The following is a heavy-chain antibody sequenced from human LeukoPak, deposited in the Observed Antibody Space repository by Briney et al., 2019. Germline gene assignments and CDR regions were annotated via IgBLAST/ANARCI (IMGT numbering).Heavy chain of an antibody. V-gene: IGHV3-30*18. Sequence: PGGSLRLSCAASGFTFSSYGMHWVRQAPGKGLEWVAVISYDGSNKYYADSVKGRFTISRDNSKNTLYLQMNSLRAEDTAVYYCAKVAVMTTVTTTIDYWGQGTLVTVSS. D-gene: IGHD4-17*01. CDR2: ISYDGSNK. CDR1: GFTFSSYG. J-gene: IGHJ4*02. CDR3: AKVAVMTTVTTTIDY.